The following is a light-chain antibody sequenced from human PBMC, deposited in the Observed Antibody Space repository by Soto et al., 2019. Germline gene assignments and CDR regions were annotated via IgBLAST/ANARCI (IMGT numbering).Light chain of an antibody. Sequence: DIQMTQSPSSLSASVGDRVTITCRASQGISSYLAWYQQRPGKVPKVLIYAASTLQSGVPSRFSGSGSGTDFTLTISSLQPEDGATYYCNHYNSLSLFTFGPGTKVDIK. CDR1: QGISSY. CDR2: AAS. CDR3: NHYNSLSLFT. J-gene: IGKJ3*01. V-gene: IGKV1-27*01.